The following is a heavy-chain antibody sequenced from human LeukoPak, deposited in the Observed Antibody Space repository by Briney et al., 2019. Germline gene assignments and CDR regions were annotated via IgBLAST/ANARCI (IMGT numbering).Heavy chain of an antibody. CDR3: ARGSYDSSGYYDAFDI. D-gene: IGHD3-22*01. CDR2: IYTSGST. J-gene: IGHJ3*02. CDR1: GGSISSYY. V-gene: IGHV4-4*07. Sequence: PSETLSLTCTGSGGSISSYYWSWLRQPAGKGLEGIGRIYTSGSTNYNPSLKSRVTMSVDTSKNQFSLKLSSVTAADTAVYYCARGSYDSSGYYDAFDIWGQGTMVTVSS.